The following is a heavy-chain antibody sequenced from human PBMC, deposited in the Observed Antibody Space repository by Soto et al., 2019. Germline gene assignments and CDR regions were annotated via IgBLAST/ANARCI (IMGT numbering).Heavy chain of an antibody. CDR3: AKRPTNRRYSSSWYDPYFDY. CDR1: GFTFSSYA. J-gene: IGHJ4*02. D-gene: IGHD6-13*01. V-gene: IGHV3-23*01. CDR2: ISGSGGST. Sequence: GGSLRLSCAASGFTFSSYAMSWVRQAPGKGLEWVSAISGSGGSTYYADSVKGRFTISRDNSKNTLYLQMNSLRAEDTAVYYCAKRPTNRRYSSSWYDPYFDYWGQGTLVTVSS.